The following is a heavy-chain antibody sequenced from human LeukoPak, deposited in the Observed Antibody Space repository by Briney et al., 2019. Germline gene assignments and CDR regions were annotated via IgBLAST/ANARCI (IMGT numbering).Heavy chain of an antibody. CDR1: GFTFSNAW. V-gene: IGHV3-33*08. CDR3: ASDRIVGASVIDY. Sequence: GGSLRLSCAASGFTFSNAWMNWVRQAPGKGLEWVAVIWYDGSNKYYADSVKGRFTISRDNSKNTLYLQMNSLRAEDTAVYYCASDRIVGASVIDYWGQGTLVTVSS. D-gene: IGHD1-26*01. J-gene: IGHJ4*02. CDR2: IWYDGSNK.